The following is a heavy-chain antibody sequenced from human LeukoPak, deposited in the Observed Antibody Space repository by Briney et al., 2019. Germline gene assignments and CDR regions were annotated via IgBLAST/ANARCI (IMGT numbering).Heavy chain of an antibody. D-gene: IGHD2-15*01. J-gene: IGHJ4*02. Sequence: SETLSLTCTVSGGSISSYYWSWIRQPPGKGLEWIGYIYYSGSTNYNPSLKSRVTISVDTSKNQLSLKLSSVTAADTAVYYCARMTPLPRYCSGGSCYYFDYWGQGTLVTVSS. CDR3: ARMTPLPRYCSGGSCYYFDY. CDR1: GGSISSYY. CDR2: IYYSGST. V-gene: IGHV4-59*01.